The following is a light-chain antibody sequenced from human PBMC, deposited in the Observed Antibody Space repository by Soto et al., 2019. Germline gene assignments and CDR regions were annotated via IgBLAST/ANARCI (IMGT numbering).Light chain of an antibody. J-gene: IGKJ2*01. V-gene: IGKV3-20*01. CDR3: QQYGSSPYT. CDR2: GAS. Sequence: EIVLTQSPGTLSLFPGERATLSCRASQSVSSNNLAWYQQKPGQAPRLLIYGASSRAIGIPDRFSGSGSGTDFTLTISRLEPEDFTVYYCQQYGSSPYTFGQGTKLEIK. CDR1: QSVSSNN.